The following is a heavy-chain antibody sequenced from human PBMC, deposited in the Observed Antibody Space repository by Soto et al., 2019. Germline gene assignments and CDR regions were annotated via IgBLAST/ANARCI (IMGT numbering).Heavy chain of an antibody. CDR2: ISAYNGNT. V-gene: IGHV1-18*01. J-gene: IGHJ5*02. Sequence: ASVKIGRASSRDTVSSSVIAVVLQTPGQGLEWMGWISAYNGNTNYAQKLQGRVTMTTDTSTSTAYMELRSLRSDDTAVYYCASMSIFGVVTGLFWFDPRGRGTLVTVSS. CDR1: RDTVSSSV. D-gene: IGHD3-3*01. CDR3: ASMSIFGVVTGLFWFDP.